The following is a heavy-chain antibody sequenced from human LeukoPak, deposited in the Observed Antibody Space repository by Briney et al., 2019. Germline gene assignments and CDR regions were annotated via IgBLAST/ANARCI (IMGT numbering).Heavy chain of an antibody. CDR2: IYYSGST. CDR1: GGSISSYY. D-gene: IGHD4-23*01. J-gene: IGHJ4*02. Sequence: SETLSLTCTVSGGSISSYYWSWIRQPPGKGLEWIGYIYYSGSTNYNPSLMSRVTISVDTSKNQFSLKLSSVTAADTAVYYCATIENDGRVDYWGQGTLVTVSS. V-gene: IGHV4-59*01. CDR3: ATIENDGRVDY.